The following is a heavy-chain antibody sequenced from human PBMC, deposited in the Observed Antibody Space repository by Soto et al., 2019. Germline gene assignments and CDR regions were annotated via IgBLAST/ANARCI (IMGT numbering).Heavy chain of an antibody. CDR2: IYRDGST. CDR3: VRPIAVTGDVDY. Sequence: PAGSLRLSCAASGVTVSANYMSWVRQTPGKGLEWVSVIYRDGSTYYADSVKGRFTISRDNSKNTLYLQMNSLTAEDTAVYYCVRPIAVTGDVDYWGQGTLVTVSS. D-gene: IGHD6-19*01. V-gene: IGHV3-66*04. J-gene: IGHJ4*02. CDR1: GVTVSANY.